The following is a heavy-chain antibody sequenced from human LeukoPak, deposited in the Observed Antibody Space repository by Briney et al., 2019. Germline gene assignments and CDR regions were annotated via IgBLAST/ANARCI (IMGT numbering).Heavy chain of an antibody. V-gene: IGHV3-53*01. CDR3: ARMLGGGYTGLFDS. CDR1: GFTVSTNY. CDR2: IYSDATT. D-gene: IGHD3-10*02. J-gene: IGHJ4*02. Sequence: GGSLRLSCAASGFTVSTNYVSWVRQAPGKGLEWVSIIYSDATTSYADSVRGRFTISRDNPKNTVYLQMNSLSGDDTAVYFCARMLGGGYTGLFDSWGQGTLVTVSS.